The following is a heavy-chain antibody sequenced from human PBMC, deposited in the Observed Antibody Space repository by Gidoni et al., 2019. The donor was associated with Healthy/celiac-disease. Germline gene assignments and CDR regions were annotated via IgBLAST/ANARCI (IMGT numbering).Heavy chain of an antibody. J-gene: IGHJ4*02. CDR1: GGSISSSSYY. D-gene: IGHD6-19*01. V-gene: IGHV4-39*01. CDR2: IYYSGST. CDR3: ARLTYSSGWYSSVL. Sequence: QLQLQESGPGLVKPSATLSLTCTVSGGSISSSSYYWGWIRQPPGKGLEWIGSIYYSGSTYYNPSLKSRVTISVDTSKNQFSLKLSSVTAADTAVYYCARLTYSSGWYSSVLWGQGTLVTVSS.